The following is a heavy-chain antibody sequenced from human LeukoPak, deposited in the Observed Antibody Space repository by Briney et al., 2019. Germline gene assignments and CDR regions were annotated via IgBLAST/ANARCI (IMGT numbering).Heavy chain of an antibody. V-gene: IGHV3-23*01. J-gene: IGHJ4*02. CDR3: AKGIVVVPAATPFDY. D-gene: IGHD2-2*02. CDR1: GFTFSSYA. Sequence: GGSLRLSCAASGFTFSSYAMSWVRQAPGKGLEWVSAISGSGGSTYYADSVKGRFTISRDNSKNTLYLQMNSLRAEDTAVYYCAKGIVVVPAATPFDYWGQGTLVTVSS. CDR2: ISGSGGST.